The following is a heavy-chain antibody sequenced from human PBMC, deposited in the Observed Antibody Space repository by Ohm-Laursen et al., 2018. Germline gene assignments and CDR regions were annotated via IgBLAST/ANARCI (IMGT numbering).Heavy chain of an antibody. CDR2: ISWNSGSI. J-gene: IGHJ4*02. D-gene: IGHD4-11*01. V-gene: IGHV3-9*01. Sequence: LSLTCAASGFTFDDYAMHWVRQAPGKGLEWVSGISWNSGSIGYADSVKGRFTISRDNAKNSLYLQMNSLRAEDTALYYCAKGQGDYSNYAIDYWGQGTLVTVSS. CDR3: AKGQGDYSNYAIDY. CDR1: GFTFDDYA.